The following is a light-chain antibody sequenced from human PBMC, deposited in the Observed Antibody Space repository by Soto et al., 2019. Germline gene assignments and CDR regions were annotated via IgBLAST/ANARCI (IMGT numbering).Light chain of an antibody. V-gene: IGLV2-14*03. Sequence: QSVLTQPASVSGSPGQSIAISCTGTSSDVGAYNYASWYQQHPGKAPKLMIYDVSNRPSGVSNRFPGSKSGNTASLTISGLQAEDEADYYCNSYTTSSTYVFGTGTKVTVL. CDR1: SSDVGAYNY. J-gene: IGLJ1*01. CDR2: DVS. CDR3: NSYTTSSTYV.